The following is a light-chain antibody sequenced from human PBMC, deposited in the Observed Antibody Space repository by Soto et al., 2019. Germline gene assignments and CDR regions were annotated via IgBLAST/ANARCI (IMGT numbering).Light chain of an antibody. CDR1: QAIRND. J-gene: IGKJ4*01. CDR3: LQDYDFPFT. CDR2: AVS. Sequence: AIQMTQSPSSLSASVGDRVTITCRASQAIRNDLGWYQQKPGKAPNLLIYAVSHLHTGVPSRFSGSGSGTDFTLTISSLQPEDFATYYCLQDYDFPFTFGGGTKVELK. V-gene: IGKV1-6*01.